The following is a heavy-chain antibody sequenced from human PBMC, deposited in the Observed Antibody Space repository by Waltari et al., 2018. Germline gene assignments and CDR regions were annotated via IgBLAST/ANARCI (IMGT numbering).Heavy chain of an antibody. CDR2: IYYSGST. Sequence: QLQLQESGPGLVKPSETLSLTCTVSGGSISSSSYYWGWIRQPPGKGLEWIGSIYYSGSTYYNPYLKSRVTISVDTSKNQFSLKLSSVTAADTAVYYCARQYSYGSSGFDYWGQGTLVTVSS. V-gene: IGHV4-39*01. CDR1: GGSISSSSYY. CDR3: ARQYSYGSSGFDY. D-gene: IGHD5-18*01. J-gene: IGHJ4*02.